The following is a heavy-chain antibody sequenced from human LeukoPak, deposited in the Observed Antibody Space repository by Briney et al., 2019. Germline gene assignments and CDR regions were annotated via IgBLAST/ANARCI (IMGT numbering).Heavy chain of an antibody. J-gene: IGHJ4*02. Sequence: PGGSLRLSCAASGFTFSSYAMSWVRQAPGKGLEWVSAISGSGGSTYYADSVKGRFTISRDNSKNTLYLQMNSLRAGDTAVYYCAIRVPDDILTGYAGYWGQGTLVTVSS. CDR2: ISGSGGST. CDR1: GFTFSSYA. D-gene: IGHD3-9*01. CDR3: AIRVPDDILTGYAGY. V-gene: IGHV3-23*01.